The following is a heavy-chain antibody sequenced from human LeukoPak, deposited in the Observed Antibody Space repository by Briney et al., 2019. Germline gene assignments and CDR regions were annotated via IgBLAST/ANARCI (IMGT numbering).Heavy chain of an antibody. CDR3: ARPSSSGWPYDAFDI. J-gene: IGHJ3*02. CDR1: GYTFTSYG. V-gene: IGHV1-18*01. D-gene: IGHD6-19*01. CDR2: ISVHNGNT. Sequence: ASVKVSCKASGYTFTSYGISWVRQAPGQGLEWMGWISVHNGNTNYAQKLQGRVTMTRDTSISTAYMELSRLRSDDTAVYYCARPSSSGWPYDAFDIWGQGTMVTVSS.